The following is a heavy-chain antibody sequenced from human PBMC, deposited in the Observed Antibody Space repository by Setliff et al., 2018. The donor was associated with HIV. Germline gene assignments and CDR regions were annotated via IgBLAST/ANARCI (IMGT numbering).Heavy chain of an antibody. CDR3: ARHDGTYCGGDCYLLGYFDL. D-gene: IGHD2-21*02. J-gene: IGHJ2*01. V-gene: IGHV4-38-2*01. Sequence: LSLTCAVSAYSINSGYYWGWIRQPPGKGLEWIGSIYHSGSIYYNPSLKSRVTVSVDTSKNQFSLKLSSVTAADTAVYYCARHDGTYCGGDCYLLGYFDLWGRGTLVTVSS. CDR1: AYSINSGYY. CDR2: IYHSGSI.